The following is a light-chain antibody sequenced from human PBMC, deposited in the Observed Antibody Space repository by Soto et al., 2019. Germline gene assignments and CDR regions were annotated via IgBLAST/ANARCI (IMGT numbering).Light chain of an antibody. CDR1: NSDVGRYKL. J-gene: IGLJ2*01. Sequence: SVLTQPASVSGSPGQSITISCTGTNSDVGRYKLVSWYQQHPGKAPKLMIFDVTNRPSGVSNRFSGSKSGNTASLTISGLQAEDEADYYCSSYTTSSTLIFGGGTKLTVL. CDR3: SSYTTSSTLI. CDR2: DVT. V-gene: IGLV2-14*03.